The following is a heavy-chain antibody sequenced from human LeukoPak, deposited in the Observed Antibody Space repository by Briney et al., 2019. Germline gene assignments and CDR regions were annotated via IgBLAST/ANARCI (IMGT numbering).Heavy chain of an antibody. D-gene: IGHD1-14*01. CDR2: ISSSGSTI. V-gene: IGHV3-48*03. Sequence: GGSLRLSCAASGFTFSSYEMNWVRQAPGKGLEWVSYISSSGSTIYYADSVKGRFTISRDNSKNTLYLQMNSLRAEDTAVYYCARVGPWVNPDYYYYYMDVWGKGTTVTVSS. CDR1: GFTFSSYE. J-gene: IGHJ6*03. CDR3: ARVGPWVNPDYYYYYMDV.